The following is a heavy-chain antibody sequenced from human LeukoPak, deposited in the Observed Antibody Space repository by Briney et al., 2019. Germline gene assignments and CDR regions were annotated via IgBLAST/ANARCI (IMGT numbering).Heavy chain of an antibody. CDR1: GGSISSGGYY. J-gene: IGHJ5*02. CDR2: IYYSGST. Sequence: PSETLSLTCTVSGGSISSGGYYWSWLRQHPGKGLEWIGYIYYSGSTYYNPSLKSRVTISVDTSKNQFSLKLSSVTAADTAVYYCARTDGLLWFGELLPNWFDPWGQGTLVTVSS. CDR3: ARTDGLLWFGELLPNWFDP. D-gene: IGHD3-10*01. V-gene: IGHV4-31*03.